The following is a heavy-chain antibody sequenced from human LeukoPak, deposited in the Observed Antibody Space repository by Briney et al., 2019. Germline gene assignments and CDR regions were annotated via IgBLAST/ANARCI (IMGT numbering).Heavy chain of an antibody. CDR2: FDPEDGET. J-gene: IGHJ5*02. CDR3: ATLVPQDVLLWFGELLGWFDP. CDR1: GYTLTELS. Sequence: ASVKVSCKVSGYTLTELSMHWVRQAPGKGLEWMGGFDPEDGETIYAQKFQGRVTMTEDTSTDTAYMELSSLRSEDTAVYYCATLVPQDVLLWFGELLGWFDPWGQGTLVTVSS. V-gene: IGHV1-24*01. D-gene: IGHD3-10*01.